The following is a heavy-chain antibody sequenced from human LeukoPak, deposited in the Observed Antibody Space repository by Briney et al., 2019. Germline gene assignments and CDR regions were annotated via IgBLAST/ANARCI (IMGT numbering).Heavy chain of an antibody. CDR1: GFTFSDYY. D-gene: IGHD1-26*01. V-gene: IGHV3-11*01. Sequence: NPGGSLRLSCAASGFTFSDYYTTWIRQAPGRGLEWVSYISSSGNSIYYADSVKGRFTISRDNAKTSLYLQMNSLRAEDTAVYYCARAVGTFRQTRWDMDVWGQGTTVTVSS. J-gene: IGHJ6*01. CDR2: ISSSGNSI. CDR3: ARAVGTFRQTRWDMDV.